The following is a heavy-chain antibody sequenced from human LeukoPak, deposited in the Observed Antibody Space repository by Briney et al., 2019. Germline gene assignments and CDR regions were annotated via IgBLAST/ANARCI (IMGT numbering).Heavy chain of an antibody. CDR2: ISYIGTT. D-gene: IGHD4-17*01. CDR3: ARDLVTVTKGFDI. CDR1: DDSFSSHY. V-gene: IGHV4-59*11. Sequence: SESLSLTCAVSDDSFSSHYWTWIRQPPGKGLEWIGYISYIGTTNSTPSLQGRVTISIDTSKTQSSLKLSSVTAADTAVYYCARDLVTVTKGFDIWGQGTMVSVSS. J-gene: IGHJ3*02.